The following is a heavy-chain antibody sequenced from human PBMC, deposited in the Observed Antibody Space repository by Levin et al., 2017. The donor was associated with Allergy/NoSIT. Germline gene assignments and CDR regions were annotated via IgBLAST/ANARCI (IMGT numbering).Heavy chain of an antibody. Sequence: LGESLKISCKASGYFFIKHSIHWVRQAPGQRLEWMGWINGDNGDTKSSQKFQDRVTITRDKSASAAYMELSSLQSEDTARYYCARRAEGHCDITTCSTPLDYWGQGTLVTVSS. V-gene: IGHV1-3*01. CDR1: GYFFIKHS. J-gene: IGHJ4*02. D-gene: IGHD2-2*01. CDR2: INGDNGDT. CDR3: ARRAEGHCDITTCSTPLDY.